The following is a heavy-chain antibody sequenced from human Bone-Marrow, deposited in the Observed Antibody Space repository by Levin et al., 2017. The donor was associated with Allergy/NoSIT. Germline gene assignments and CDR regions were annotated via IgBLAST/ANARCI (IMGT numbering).Heavy chain of an antibody. CDR3: ARHAVRRGYDHYYFDS. CDR1: GGSITYYY. D-gene: IGHD5-12*01. Sequence: SQTLSLTCTVSGGSITYYYWSWIRQPPGKGLEWIGYIYYNGTTNSNPSLKSRVTISVDTSNNHFSLRLSSVTAADTAVYYCARHAVRRGYDHYYFDSWGQGTLVTVSS. V-gene: IGHV4-59*08. J-gene: IGHJ4*02. CDR2: IYYNGTT.